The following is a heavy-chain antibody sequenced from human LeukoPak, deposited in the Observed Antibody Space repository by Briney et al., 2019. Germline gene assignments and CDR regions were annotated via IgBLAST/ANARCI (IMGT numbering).Heavy chain of an antibody. D-gene: IGHD6-13*01. Sequence: GGSLRLSCAASGFTFSSYAMHWVRQAPGKGLEWVAVISYDGSNKYYADSVKGRFTISRDNSKNTLYLQMNSLRAEDTAVYYCARGRLNGYSSSWFPYGMDVWGQGTTVTVSS. CDR3: ARGRLNGYSSSWFPYGMDV. J-gene: IGHJ6*02. CDR1: GFTFSSYA. V-gene: IGHV3-30-3*01. CDR2: ISYDGSNK.